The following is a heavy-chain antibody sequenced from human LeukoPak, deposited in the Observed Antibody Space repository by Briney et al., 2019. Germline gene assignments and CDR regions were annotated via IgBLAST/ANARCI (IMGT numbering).Heavy chain of an antibody. CDR3: ARVGGMVRGANIDLMDV. J-gene: IGHJ6*02. Sequence: SGTLSLTCNVSGGSFSGYFWSRIRQPAGKGLEWIGRIYTSGSTNYNPSLKSRVIMSVDTSKNQFSLNLSSVTAADTAVYYCARVGGMVRGANIDLMDVWGQGTTVTVSS. CDR2: IYTSGST. V-gene: IGHV4-4*07. CDR1: GGSFSGYF. D-gene: IGHD3-10*01.